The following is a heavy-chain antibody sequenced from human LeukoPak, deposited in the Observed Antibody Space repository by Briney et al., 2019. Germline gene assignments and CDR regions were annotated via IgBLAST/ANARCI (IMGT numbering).Heavy chain of an antibody. CDR2: ISSSSTI. J-gene: IGHJ4*02. V-gene: IGHV3-48*02. CDR3: ARALRYCSSTSCYFQPRTGGY. Sequence: PGGSLRLSCAASGFTFSSYSMNWVRQAPGKGLEWVSYISSSSTIYYADSVKGRFTISRDNAKNSLYLQMNSLRDEDTAVYYCARALRYCSSTSCYFQPRTGGYWGQGTLVTVSS. D-gene: IGHD2-2*01. CDR1: GFTFSSYS.